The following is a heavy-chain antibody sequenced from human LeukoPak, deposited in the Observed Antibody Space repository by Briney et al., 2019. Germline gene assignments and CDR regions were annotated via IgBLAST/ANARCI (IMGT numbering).Heavy chain of an antibody. V-gene: IGHV1-2*04. D-gene: IGHD3-10*01. CDR3: ARATMVRGVIDYFDY. CDR1: GYTFTDYY. Sequence: ASVTVSFKASGYTFTDYYIHWVRQAPGQGLEWMGWINPNSGGTNYAQNFQDWVTMTRDTSISAAYMELSRLRSDDTAVYYCARATMVRGVIDYFDYWGQGTLVTVSS. J-gene: IGHJ4*02. CDR2: INPNSGGT.